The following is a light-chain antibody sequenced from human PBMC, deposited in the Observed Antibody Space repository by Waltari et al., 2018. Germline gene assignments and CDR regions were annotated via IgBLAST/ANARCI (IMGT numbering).Light chain of an antibody. CDR1: QPVNTY. CDR3: QQRNSWPLT. V-gene: IGKV3-11*01. Sequence: ETVLTQSPVTLSLSPGERATLSCRASQPVNTYLAWYQQKPGQAPRPLIYDTSNRATGIPARFSGSGSGTDFTLTISSLEPEDFAVYYCQQRNSWPLTFGGGTKVEIK. CDR2: DTS. J-gene: IGKJ4*01.